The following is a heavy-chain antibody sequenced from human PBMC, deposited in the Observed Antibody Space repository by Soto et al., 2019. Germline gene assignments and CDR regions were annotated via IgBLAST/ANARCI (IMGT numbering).Heavy chain of an antibody. V-gene: IGHV3-23*01. CDR1: GLTFSSYA. J-gene: IGHJ5*02. CDR3: AKEGNYSSSWHGGFDP. D-gene: IGHD6-13*01. Sequence: GGSLRLSCAASGLTFSSYAMSWVRQAPGKGLEWVSGISGNGASTYYADSVKGRFTISRDNSKNTLYLQMNSLRAEDTAVYYCAKEGNYSSSWHGGFDPWGQGTLVTSPQ. CDR2: ISGNGAST.